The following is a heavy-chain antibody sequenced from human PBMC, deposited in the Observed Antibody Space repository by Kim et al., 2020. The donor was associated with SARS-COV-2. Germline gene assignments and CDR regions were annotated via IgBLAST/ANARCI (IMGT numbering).Heavy chain of an antibody. J-gene: IGHJ3*02. D-gene: IGHD1-26*01. Sequence: GGSLRLSCAASGFTVSSNYMSWVRQAPGKGLEWVSVIYSGGSTYYADSVKGRFTISRDNSKNTLYLQMNSLRAEDTAVYYCARLGSSGQGDDAFDIWGQGTMVTVSS. V-gene: IGHV3-53*01. CDR1: GFTVSSNY. CDR2: IYSGGST. CDR3: ARLGSSGQGDDAFDI.